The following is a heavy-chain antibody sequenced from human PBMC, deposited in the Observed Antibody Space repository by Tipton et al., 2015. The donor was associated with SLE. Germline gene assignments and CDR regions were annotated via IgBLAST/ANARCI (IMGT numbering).Heavy chain of an antibody. CDR2: ISWNSGSI. CDR1: GFTFDDYA. D-gene: IGHD2-15*01. CDR3: ARARGDIVVVVA. Sequence: SLRLSCAASGFTFDDYAMHWVRQAPGEGLEWVSGISWNSGSIGYADSVKGRFTISRDNAKNSLYLQMNSLRAEDTAVYYCARARGDIVVVVAWGQGTLVTVSS. J-gene: IGHJ4*02. V-gene: IGHV3-9*01.